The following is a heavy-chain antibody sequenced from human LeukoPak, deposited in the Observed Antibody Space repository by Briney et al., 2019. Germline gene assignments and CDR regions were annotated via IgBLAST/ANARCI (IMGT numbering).Heavy chain of an antibody. CDR3: AKALYVWGSYRNSYYFDY. J-gene: IGHJ4*02. V-gene: IGHV3-23*01. CDR2: ISGSGGST. D-gene: IGHD3-16*02. CDR1: GFTFTSYA. Sequence: GGSLRLSCVASGFTFTSYAMSWVRRAPGQGLEWFSAISGSGGSTYYADSVKGRFTISRDNSKNTLYLQMNSQRAQDTAVNSCAKALYVWGSYRNSYYFDYWGQGTLVTVSS.